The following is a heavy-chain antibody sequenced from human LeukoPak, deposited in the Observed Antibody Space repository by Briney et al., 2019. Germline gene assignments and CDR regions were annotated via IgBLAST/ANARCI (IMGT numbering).Heavy chain of an antibody. D-gene: IGHD6-19*01. CDR2: IKQDGSEK. V-gene: IGHV3-7*01. CDR1: GFTFSSYA. J-gene: IGHJ6*02. CDR3: AREYSSGWYGNGYYYGMDV. Sequence: PGGSLRLSCAASGFTFSSYAMSWVRQAPGKGLEWVANIKQDGSEKYYVDSVKGRFTISRDNAKNSLYLQMNSLRAEDTAVYYCAREYSSGWYGNGYYYGMDVWGQGTTVTVSS.